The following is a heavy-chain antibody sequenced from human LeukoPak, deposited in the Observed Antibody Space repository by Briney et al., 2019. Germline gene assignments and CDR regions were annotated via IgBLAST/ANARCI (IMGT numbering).Heavy chain of an antibody. CDR3: ARDSHLDYYGSGSYFDY. CDR2: ISAYNGNT. CDR1: GYTFTSYG. Sequence: ASVKVSCKASGYTFTSYGISWVRQAPGQGLEWTGWISAYNGNTNYAQKLQGRVTMTTDTSTSTAYMEPRSLRSDDTAVYYCARDSHLDYYGSGSYFDYWGQGTLVTVSS. D-gene: IGHD3-10*01. V-gene: IGHV1-18*01. J-gene: IGHJ4*02.